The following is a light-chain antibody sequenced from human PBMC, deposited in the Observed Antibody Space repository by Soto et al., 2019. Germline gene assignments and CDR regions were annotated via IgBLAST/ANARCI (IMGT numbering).Light chain of an antibody. Sequence: DIVMTQSPISLSVTPGEPASISCGSSQSLLHSNGYSWLDWYLQKPGQSPQLLIHLGSNRASGGPDTFSGNGSGTEFTLKFSRVEAEDVGVYSCMQALQTPLTFGGGTKVDIK. J-gene: IGKJ4*01. CDR3: MQALQTPLT. V-gene: IGKV2-28*01. CDR2: LGS. CDR1: QSLLHSNGYSW.